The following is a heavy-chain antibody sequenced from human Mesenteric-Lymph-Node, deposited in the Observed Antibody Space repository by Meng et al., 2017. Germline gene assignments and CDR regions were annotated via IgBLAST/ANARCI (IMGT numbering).Heavy chain of an antibody. D-gene: IGHD5-12*01. J-gene: IGHJ6*02. Sequence: GESLKISCAASGFTFSSYAMHWVRQAPGKGLEWVAVISYDGSNKYYADSVKGRYTISRDNSKNSLYLQMNSLRAEDTALYYCARVSGYDYHYYYYGMDVWGQGTTVTVSS. CDR2: ISYDGSNK. CDR1: GFTFSSYA. CDR3: ARVSGYDYHYYYYGMDV. V-gene: IGHV3-30*07.